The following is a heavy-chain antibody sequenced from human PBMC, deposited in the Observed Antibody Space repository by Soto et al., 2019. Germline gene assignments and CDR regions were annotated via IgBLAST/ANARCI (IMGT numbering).Heavy chain of an antibody. D-gene: IGHD6-25*01. CDR1: GVSISSYF. V-gene: IGHV4-59*01. CDR3: ARIGGYHGPLDY. CDR2: TYHRGST. J-gene: IGHJ4*02. Sequence: SETLSLTCSVSGVSISSYFWSWIRQAPGGGLEWIGYTYHRGSTSYSPSLKSRVAISLDTSENQFSLKVNSVTAADTAVYYCARIGGYHGPLDYWGQGTPVTVSS.